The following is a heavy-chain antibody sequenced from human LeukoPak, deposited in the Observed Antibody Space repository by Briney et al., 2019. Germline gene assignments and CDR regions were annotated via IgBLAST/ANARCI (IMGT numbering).Heavy chain of an antibody. D-gene: IGHD1-26*01. CDR1: GFSFTSYA. Sequence: PGGSLRLSCAASGFSFTSYAMSWVRQAPGKGLEWVSGINGGGDKTYYRDSVKGRITISRDNSKNTLYLQMNSLRAGDTAIYYCAKSRGSTLFDSWGQGTLVTVSS. V-gene: IGHV3-23*01. CDR3: AKSRGSTLFDS. J-gene: IGHJ4*02. CDR2: INGGGDKT.